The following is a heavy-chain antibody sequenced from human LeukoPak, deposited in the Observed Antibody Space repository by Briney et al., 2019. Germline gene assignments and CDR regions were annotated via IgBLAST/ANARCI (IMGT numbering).Heavy chain of an antibody. CDR2: IYYSGST. D-gene: IGHD3-22*01. Sequence: SETLSLTCAVYGGSFSSYYWGWIRQPPGKGLEWIGSIYYSGSTYYNPSLKSRVTISVDTSKNQFSLKLSSVTAADTAVYYCARHVDSSGYWRDWGQGTLVTVSS. CDR1: GGSFSSYY. V-gene: IGHV4-39*01. CDR3: ARHVDSSGYWRD. J-gene: IGHJ4*02.